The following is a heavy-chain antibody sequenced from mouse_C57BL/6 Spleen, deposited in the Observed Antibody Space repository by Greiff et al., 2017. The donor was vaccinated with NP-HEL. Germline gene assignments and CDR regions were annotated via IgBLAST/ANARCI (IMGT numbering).Heavy chain of an antibody. CDR2: IHPNSGST. D-gene: IGHD2-4*01. Sequence: QVQLQQPGAELVKPGASVKLSCKASGYTFTSYWMHWVKQRPGQGLEWIGMIHPNSGSTNYNEKFKSKATLTVDKSSSTAYMQLSSLTSEDSAVYYCARTPKVGYDYEYAMDYWGQGTSVTVSS. V-gene: IGHV1-64*01. CDR1: GYTFTSYW. J-gene: IGHJ4*01. CDR3: ARTPKVGYDYEYAMDY.